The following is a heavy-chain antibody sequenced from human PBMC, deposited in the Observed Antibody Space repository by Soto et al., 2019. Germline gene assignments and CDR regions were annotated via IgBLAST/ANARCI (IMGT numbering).Heavy chain of an antibody. J-gene: IGHJ6*02. CDR3: ASGLLVVPAVSPSGYYYYGMDV. D-gene: IGHD2-2*01. CDR2: IIPIFGTA. CDR1: GGTFSSYA. V-gene: IGHV1-69*13. Sequence: SVKVSCKASGGTFSSYAISWVRQAPGQGLEWMGGIIPIFGTANYAQKFQGRVTITADESTSTAYMELSSLRSEDTAVYYCASGLLVVPAVSPSGYYYYGMDVWGQGTTVTVYS.